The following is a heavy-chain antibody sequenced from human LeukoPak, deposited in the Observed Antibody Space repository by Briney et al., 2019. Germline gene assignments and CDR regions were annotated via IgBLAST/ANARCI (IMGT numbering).Heavy chain of an antibody. V-gene: IGHV3-48*03. Sequence: PGGSLRLSCAASGFAFSSYDMNWVRQAPGKGLEWVSFITTSGSVTYYADSVKGRFTISRDNAINSLYLQMNSLRADDTAVYYCARDKSSGRGVNEYWGQGTLVTVSS. CDR3: ARDKSSGRGVNEY. D-gene: IGHD3-10*01. J-gene: IGHJ4*02. CDR2: ITTSGSVT. CDR1: GFAFSSYD.